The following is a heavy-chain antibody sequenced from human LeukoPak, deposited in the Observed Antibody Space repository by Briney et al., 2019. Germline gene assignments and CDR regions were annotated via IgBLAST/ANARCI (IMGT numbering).Heavy chain of an antibody. J-gene: IGHJ6*02. D-gene: IGHD6-19*01. CDR2: IYTSGST. CDR1: GGSISSYY. V-gene: IGHV4-4*07. Sequence: SETLSLTCTVSGGSISSYYWSWIRQPAGKGLEWIGRIYTSGSTNYNPSLKSRVTMSVDTSKSQFSLKLSSVTAADTAVYYCAREEYSSGWSANYYYYYGMDVWGQGTTVTVSS. CDR3: AREEYSSGWSANYYYYYGMDV.